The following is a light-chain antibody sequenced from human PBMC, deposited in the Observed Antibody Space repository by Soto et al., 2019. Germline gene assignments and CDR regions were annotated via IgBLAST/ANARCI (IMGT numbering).Light chain of an antibody. CDR2: KTS. Sequence: IQMTQSPSTLSASVGDTVTFTCRASESFYTWLAWYKLKPGKAPQLLIYKTSTLQGGAPSRFSGSGSGAEYTLTISNLQPDDFATYFCQEYNTNSRTFGQGTRVENK. J-gene: IGKJ1*01. CDR3: QEYNTNSRT. CDR1: ESFYTW. V-gene: IGKV1-5*03.